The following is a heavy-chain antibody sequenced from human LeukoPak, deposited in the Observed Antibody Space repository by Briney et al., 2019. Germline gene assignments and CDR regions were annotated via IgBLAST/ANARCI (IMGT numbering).Heavy chain of an antibody. V-gene: IGHV1-18*01. CDR1: VYTFASYG. CDR3: ARDTALIITPGGPDY. CDR2: ISAYNDDT. J-gene: IGHJ4*02. Sequence: ASVKVSCKASVYTFASYGISWVRQAPGQGLEWMGWISAYNDDTRYAQHLQGRVTLTTDTSTGTAYMELRSLTSDDTALYYCARDTALIITPGGPDYWGQGTLVTVSS. D-gene: IGHD3-10*01.